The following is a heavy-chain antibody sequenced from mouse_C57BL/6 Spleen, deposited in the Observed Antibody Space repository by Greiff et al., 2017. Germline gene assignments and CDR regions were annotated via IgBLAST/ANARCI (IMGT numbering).Heavy chain of an antibody. D-gene: IGHD2-3*01. CDR3: ARGGWDY. CDR2: IDPSASYT. Sequence: QVQLQQPGAELVKPGASVKLSCKASGYTFTSYWMQWVKQRPGQGLEWIGEIDPSASYTNYNQKFKGKATLTVDTSSSTAYMQLSSLTSEDSAVYYCARGGWDYWGQGTTLTVSS. CDR1: GYTFTSYW. V-gene: IGHV1-50*01. J-gene: IGHJ2*01.